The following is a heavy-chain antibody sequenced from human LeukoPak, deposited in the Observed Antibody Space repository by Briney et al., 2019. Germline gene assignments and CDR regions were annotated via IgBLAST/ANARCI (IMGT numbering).Heavy chain of an antibody. CDR1: GGSISSGGYY. V-gene: IGHV4-31*03. CDR2: IYYSGST. J-gene: IGHJ5*02. Sequence: SQTLSLTCTVSGGSISSGGYYWSWIRQHPGKGLEWIGYIYYSGSTYYNPSLKSRVTISVDTSKNQFSLKLSSVTAADTAVYYCAREGIGSGSYYNINWFDPWDQGTLVTVSS. D-gene: IGHD3-10*01. CDR3: AREGIGSGSYYNINWFDP.